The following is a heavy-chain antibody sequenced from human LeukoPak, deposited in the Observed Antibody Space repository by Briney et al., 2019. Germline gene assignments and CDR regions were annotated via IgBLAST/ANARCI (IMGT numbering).Heavy chain of an antibody. CDR1: GYTFTSYG. CDR3: ARSSGRGYSYGQDDY. D-gene: IGHD5-18*01. Sequence: GASVKVSCKASGYTFTSYGISWVRQAPGQGLEWMGWISAYNGNTNYAQKLQGRVTMTRDMSTSTVYIELSSLRSEDTAVYYCARSSGRGYSYGQDDYWGQGTLVTVSS. V-gene: IGHV1-18*01. J-gene: IGHJ4*02. CDR2: ISAYNGNT.